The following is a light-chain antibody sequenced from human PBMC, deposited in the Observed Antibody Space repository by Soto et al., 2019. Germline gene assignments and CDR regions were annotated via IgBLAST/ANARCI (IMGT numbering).Light chain of an antibody. J-gene: IGKJ2*01. Sequence: DIQMTQSPSSLSASVGDRVTITCRASQSISTYLNWYEQKPGKAPKLLIYATSSLQSGVPSRFSGSRSGTDFTLTTSSLQPEDFATYYCQQTYYTPPTFGQGTKLEIK. CDR2: ATS. CDR1: QSISTY. CDR3: QQTYYTPPT. V-gene: IGKV1-39*01.